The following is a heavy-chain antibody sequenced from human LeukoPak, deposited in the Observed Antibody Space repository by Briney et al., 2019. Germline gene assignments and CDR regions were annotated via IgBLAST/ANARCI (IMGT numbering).Heavy chain of an antibody. CDR2: IYYSGST. CDR1: GGSISSYY. D-gene: IGHD5-12*01. V-gene: IGHV4-59*01. Sequence: SETLSLTCTVSGGSISSYYWSWIRQPPGKGLEWIGYIYYSGSTNYNPSLKSRVTISVDTSKNQFSLKLSSVTAADTAVYYCARVATGAFDIWGQGTMVTVSS. J-gene: IGHJ3*02. CDR3: ARVATGAFDI.